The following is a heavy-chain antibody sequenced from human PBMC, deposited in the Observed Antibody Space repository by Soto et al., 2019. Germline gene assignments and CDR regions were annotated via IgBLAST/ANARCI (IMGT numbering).Heavy chain of an antibody. D-gene: IGHD2-2*02. Sequence: GGSLRLSCAVSGFTFDDYAMHWVRQAPGKGLEWVSLISWDGGSTYYADSVKGRFTISRDNSKKSLYLQMNSLRAEDTALYYCAKGRYCSSTSCYTPYYYYGMDVWGQGTTVTVSS. CDR2: ISWDGGST. CDR3: AKGRYCSSTSCYTPYYYYGMDV. V-gene: IGHV3-43D*04. CDR1: GFTFDDYA. J-gene: IGHJ6*02.